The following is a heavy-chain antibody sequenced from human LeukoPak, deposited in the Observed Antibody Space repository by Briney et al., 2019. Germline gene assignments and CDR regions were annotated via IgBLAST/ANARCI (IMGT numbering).Heavy chain of an antibody. CDR3: ARGPPYSYGSSAYDY. J-gene: IGHJ4*02. CDR2: ISYDGSNK. Sequence: GGSLRLSCAASGFTFSSYAMHWVRQAPGKGLEWVAVISYDGSNKYYADSVRGRFTISRDNSKNTLYLQMNSLRAEDTAVYYCARGPPYSYGSSAYDYWGQGNLVTVSS. V-gene: IGHV3-30*01. CDR1: GFTFSSYA. D-gene: IGHD5-18*01.